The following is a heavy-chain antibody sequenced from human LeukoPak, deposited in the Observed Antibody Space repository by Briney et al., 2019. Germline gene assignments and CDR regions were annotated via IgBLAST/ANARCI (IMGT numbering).Heavy chain of an antibody. D-gene: IGHD2-2*03. Sequence: PGGSLRLSCAASGFSFSSYAMSWVRQAPGKGLEWVSAISGSGGSTYYADSVKGRFTISRDNSKNTLYLQMNSLRAEDTAVYYCAKDFALGIVVVPAAPFDYWGQGTLVTVS. CDR3: AKDFALGIVVVPAAPFDY. CDR2: ISGSGGST. J-gene: IGHJ4*02. V-gene: IGHV3-23*01. CDR1: GFSFSSYA.